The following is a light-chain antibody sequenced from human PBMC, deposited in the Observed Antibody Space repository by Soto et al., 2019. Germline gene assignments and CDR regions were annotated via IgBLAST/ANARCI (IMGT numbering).Light chain of an antibody. CDR2: GAS. Sequence: EIVLTQSPGTLSLSPGERANLSCRASQSVSSNFLAWYQQTPGQAPKLLISGASSRATGIPDRFSGSGSGTDFTLTISRLEPEDFALYSCQQYGSSPGTFGQGTKLEIK. CDR3: QQYGSSPGT. J-gene: IGKJ2*02. CDR1: QSVSSNF. V-gene: IGKV3-20*01.